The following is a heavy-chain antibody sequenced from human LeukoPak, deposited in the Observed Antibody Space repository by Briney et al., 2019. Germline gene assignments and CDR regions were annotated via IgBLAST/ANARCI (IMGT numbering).Heavy chain of an antibody. D-gene: IGHD2-2*01. V-gene: IGHV1-2*02. Sequence: ASVKVSCKASGYTFTGYYMHWVRQAPGQGLEWMGWINPNSGGTNYAQKFQGRVTMTRDTSISTAYMELSRLRSDDTAVYYCARIPAYCSSTSCYGWELPQSDYYGMDVWGQGTTVTVSS. CDR1: GYTFTGYY. J-gene: IGHJ6*02. CDR3: ARIPAYCSSTSCYGWELPQSDYYGMDV. CDR2: INPNSGGT.